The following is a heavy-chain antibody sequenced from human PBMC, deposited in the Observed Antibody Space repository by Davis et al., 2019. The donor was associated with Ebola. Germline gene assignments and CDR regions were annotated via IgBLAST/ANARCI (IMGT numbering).Heavy chain of an antibody. J-gene: IGHJ5*02. CDR1: GFTFSDYY. CDR3: ARGCGGSCHDGFDP. V-gene: IGHV3-11*06. CDR2: ISSSSSYT. D-gene: IGHD2-15*01. Sequence: PGGSLRLSCAASGFTFSDYYMSWIRQAPGKGLEWVSYISSSSSYTNYADSVKGRFTISRDNAKNSLYLQMNSLRAEDTAVYYCARGCGGSCHDGFDPWGQGTLVTVSS.